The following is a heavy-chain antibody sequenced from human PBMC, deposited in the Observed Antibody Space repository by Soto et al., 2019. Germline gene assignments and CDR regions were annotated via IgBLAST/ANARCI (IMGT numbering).Heavy chain of an antibody. V-gene: IGHV1-58*01. CDR1: GFTFTSSA. CDR3: AADATAWQQMVPSDY. D-gene: IGHD2-8*01. Sequence: SVKVSCKASGFTFTSSAFQWVRQARGQRLEWIGWIAVGSGYTNYAQRFQDRVTLTRDMSTATTYMELSRLTSEDTAIYYCAADATAWQQMVPSDYWGQGTLVTVSA. CDR2: IAVGSGYT. J-gene: IGHJ4*02.